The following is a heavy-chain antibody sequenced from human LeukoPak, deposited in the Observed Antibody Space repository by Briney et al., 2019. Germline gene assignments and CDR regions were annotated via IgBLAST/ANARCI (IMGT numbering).Heavy chain of an antibody. Sequence: GASVKVSCKASGYTFTGYYMHWVRQAPGQGLEWMGWINPNSGGTNYAQKFQGRVTMTRDTSMSTAYMELSSLRSEDTAVYYCARGKNSAAGTLGDYWGQGTLVTVSS. D-gene: IGHD6-13*01. J-gene: IGHJ4*02. CDR1: GYTFTGYY. CDR2: INPNSGGT. V-gene: IGHV1-2*02. CDR3: ARGKNSAAGTLGDY.